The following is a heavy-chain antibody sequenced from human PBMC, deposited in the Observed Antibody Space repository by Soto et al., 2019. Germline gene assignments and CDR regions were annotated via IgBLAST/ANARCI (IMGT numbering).Heavy chain of an antibody. CDR2: IYYSGST. CDR1: GGSISSSSYY. CDR3: ARPPLGTYCSGGSCYHYFDY. J-gene: IGHJ4*02. Sequence: SETLSLTCTVSGGSISSSSYYWGWIRQPPGKGLEWIGSIYYSGSTYYNPSLKSRVTISVDTSKNQFSLKLSSVTAADTAVYYCARPPLGTYCSGGSCYHYFDYWGQGTLVTVSS. V-gene: IGHV4-39*01. D-gene: IGHD2-15*01.